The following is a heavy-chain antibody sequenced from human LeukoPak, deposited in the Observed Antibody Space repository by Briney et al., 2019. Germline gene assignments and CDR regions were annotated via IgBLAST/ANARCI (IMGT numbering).Heavy chain of an antibody. CDR1: GFTFSTYG. J-gene: IGHJ4*02. Sequence: GGSLRLSCAASGFTFSTYGMHWVRQAPGKGLEWVAVIWYGGSNKYYADSVKGRFTISRDNAKNSLYLEMNSLRAEDTAVYYCARGGYCSSSSCTFMDWGQGTLVTVSS. D-gene: IGHD2-2*01. CDR3: ARGGYCSSSSCTFMD. V-gene: IGHV3-33*08. CDR2: IWYGGSNK.